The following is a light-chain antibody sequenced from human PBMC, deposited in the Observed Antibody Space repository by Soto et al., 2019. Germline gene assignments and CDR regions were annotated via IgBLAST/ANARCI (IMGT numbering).Light chain of an antibody. CDR3: QQLYTYPLT. Sequence: ETQVTQSPSFRSASAGDSVPITCRASQDTRRSLGWYQQKPGKAPTILIYAASTLNSGVPAMFSGSGSGTEFSLIISSLQTEDFANYYCQQLYTYPLTFGGGTKLEIK. CDR2: AAS. J-gene: IGKJ4*02. CDR1: QDTRRS. V-gene: IGKV1-9*01.